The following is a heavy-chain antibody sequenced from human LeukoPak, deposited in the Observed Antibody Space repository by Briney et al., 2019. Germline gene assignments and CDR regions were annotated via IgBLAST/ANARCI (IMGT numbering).Heavy chain of an antibody. CDR2: IYTSGTI. CDR1: GVSINSYY. V-gene: IGHV4-4*07. Sequence: SETLSLTCTVSGVSINSYYWSWIRQPAGKGLEWIGRIYTSGTIDYNPSLTSRVAMSVDTSKNQFSLRLTSVTAADTAVYYCAREADYGAYSGLREYGAGYYLDNWGQGTLVTVSS. CDR3: AREADYGAYSGLREYGAGYYLDN. D-gene: IGHD4-23*01. J-gene: IGHJ4*02.